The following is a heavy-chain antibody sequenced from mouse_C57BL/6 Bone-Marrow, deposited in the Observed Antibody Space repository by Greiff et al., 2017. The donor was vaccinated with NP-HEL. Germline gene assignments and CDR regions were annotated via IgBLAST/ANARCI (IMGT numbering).Heavy chain of an antibody. J-gene: IGHJ2*01. V-gene: IGHV1-81*01. Sequence: VKLVESGAELARPGASVKLSCKASGYTFTSYGISWVKQRTGQGLEWIGEIYPRSGNTYYNEKFKGKATLTADKSSSTAYMELRSLTSEDSAVYFCARSYSSYNYWGQGTTLTVSS. CDR1: GYTFTSYG. CDR3: ARSYSSYNY. CDR2: IYPRSGNT. D-gene: IGHD2-12*01.